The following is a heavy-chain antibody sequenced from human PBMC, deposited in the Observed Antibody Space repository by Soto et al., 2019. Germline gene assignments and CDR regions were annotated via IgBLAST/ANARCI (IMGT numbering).Heavy chain of an antibody. CDR1: GGSISSGGYY. Sequence: QVQLLESGPGLVKASQTLSLTCSISGGSISSGGYYWSWVRQRPGKGLEWIGYIYFNENTYYNPSLKTRVTISAGTSKSQFSLRLSSVTAADAAVYYCARQITMVRGIDFWGPGIPVSVSS. CDR3: ARQITMVRGIDF. J-gene: IGHJ4*02. V-gene: IGHV4-31*03. D-gene: IGHD3-10*01. CDR2: IYFNENT.